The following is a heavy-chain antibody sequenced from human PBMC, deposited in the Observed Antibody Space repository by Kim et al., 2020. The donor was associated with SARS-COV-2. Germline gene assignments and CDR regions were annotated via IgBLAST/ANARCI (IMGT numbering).Heavy chain of an antibody. J-gene: IGHJ4*02. CDR3: ARDRQRAGTGVDY. V-gene: IGHV6-1*01. D-gene: IGHD6-19*01. Sequence: YALSVKGRIPRNPDTSKNQFSLQLNSVTPEDTAVYYCARDRQRAGTGVDYWGQGTLVTVSS.